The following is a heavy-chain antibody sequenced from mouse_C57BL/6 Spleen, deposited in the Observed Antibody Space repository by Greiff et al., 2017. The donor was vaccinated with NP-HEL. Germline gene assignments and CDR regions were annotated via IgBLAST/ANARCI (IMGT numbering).Heavy chain of an antibody. CDR3: ARRGYYGIYALDY. J-gene: IGHJ4*01. CDR2: LNPGSGGT. D-gene: IGHD1-1*01. CDR1: GYAFTNSL. Sequence: VQLQQSGAELVRPGTSVKVSCKASGYAFTNSLIEWVKQRPGQGLEWIGVLNPGSGGTNYNEKFKGKATLTADKSPRTAYMQLSSLTSEDSAVYVCARRGYYGIYALDYWGQGTSVTVSA. V-gene: IGHV1-54*01.